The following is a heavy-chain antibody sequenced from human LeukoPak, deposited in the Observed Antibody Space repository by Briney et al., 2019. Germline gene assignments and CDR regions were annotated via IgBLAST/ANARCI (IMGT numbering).Heavy chain of an antibody. CDR2: INSGNGNT. D-gene: IGHD6-13*01. V-gene: IGHV1-3*01. Sequence: GASVKLSCKASGYTFTNYAIHWVRQAPGQRLEWMGWINSGNGNTKYSQELQGRVAINRDTSATTAYMELSSLRSDDTAVYYCARGSAGYSSSWYFFRISVETVNWFDPWGQGTLVTVSS. CDR3: ARGSAGYSSSWYFFRISVETVNWFDP. CDR1: GYTFTNYA. J-gene: IGHJ5*02.